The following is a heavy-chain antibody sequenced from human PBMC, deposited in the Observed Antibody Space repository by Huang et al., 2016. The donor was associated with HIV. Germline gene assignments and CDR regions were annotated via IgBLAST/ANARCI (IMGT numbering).Heavy chain of an antibody. J-gene: IGHJ4*02. V-gene: IGHV3-30*18. Sequence: QVQLVESGGGVVQPGRSLRLSCAASGFTFSNFGMHWVRQAPGKGLEWLAVISYDGSNGYYSESVKGRFTIARDNPMHTLYLQMNSLRADDTAVYYCAKESRWYSDLDNWGQGTLVTVSS. CDR2: ISYDGSNG. CDR1: GFTFSNFG. CDR3: AKESRWYSDLDN. D-gene: IGHD2-15*01.